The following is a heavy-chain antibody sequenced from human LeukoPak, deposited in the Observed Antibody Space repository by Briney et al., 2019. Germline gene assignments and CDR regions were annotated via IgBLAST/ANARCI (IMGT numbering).Heavy chain of an antibody. CDR3: TTGSQQDYYDSSGYWGDFDY. CDR2: IRSKAYGGTT. V-gene: IGHV3-49*03. D-gene: IGHD3-22*01. J-gene: IGHJ4*02. Sequence: GGSLRLSCTASGFTFGDYAMSWFRQAPGKGLEWVGFIRSKAYGGTTEYAASVKGRFTISRDDSKSIAYLQMNSLKTEDTAVYYCTTGSQQDYYDSSGYWGDFDYWGQGTLVTVSS. CDR1: GFTFGDYA.